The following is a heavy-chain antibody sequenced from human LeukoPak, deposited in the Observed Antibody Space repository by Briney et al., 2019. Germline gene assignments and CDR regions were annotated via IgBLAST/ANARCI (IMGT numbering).Heavy chain of an antibody. CDR2: ISYDGSNK. J-gene: IGHJ4*02. Sequence: PGRSLRLSCAASGFTFSSYGMHWVRQAPGKGLEWVAVISYDGSNKYYADSVKGRFTISRDNSKNTLYLQMNSLRAEDTAVYYCAKSFSTRGGSWYVPLDYGGQGTLVTVSS. CDR3: AKSFSTRGGSWYVPLDY. V-gene: IGHV3-30*18. CDR1: GFTFSSYG. D-gene: IGHD6-13*01.